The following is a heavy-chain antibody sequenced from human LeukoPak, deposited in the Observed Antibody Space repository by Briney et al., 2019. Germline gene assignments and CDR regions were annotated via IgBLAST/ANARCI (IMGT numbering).Heavy chain of an antibody. Sequence: KASETLSLTCAVYGGSFSGYYWSWIRQPPGKGLEWIGEINHSGSTNYNPSLKSRVTISVDTSKNQFSLKLSSATAADTAVYYCARVAWLVPKHNWFDPWGQGTLVTVSS. J-gene: IGHJ5*02. V-gene: IGHV4-34*01. D-gene: IGHD6-19*01. CDR2: INHSGST. CDR1: GGSFSGYY. CDR3: ARVAWLVPKHNWFDP.